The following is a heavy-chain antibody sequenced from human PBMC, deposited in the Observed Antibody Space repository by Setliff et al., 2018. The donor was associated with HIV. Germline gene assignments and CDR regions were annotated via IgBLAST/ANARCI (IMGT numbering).Heavy chain of an antibody. Sequence: SETLSLTCTVSGDSINRGSYYWTWIRQPAGKGLEWIGHIYSSGTTNHNPSLKNRVTISVDPSTNQFSLKLRSVTAADTAVYYCARCITSVGTRWFDPWGQGTLVTVSS. CDR3: ARCITSVGTRWFDP. CDR2: IYSSGTT. CDR1: GDSINRGSYY. J-gene: IGHJ5*02. V-gene: IGHV4-61*09.